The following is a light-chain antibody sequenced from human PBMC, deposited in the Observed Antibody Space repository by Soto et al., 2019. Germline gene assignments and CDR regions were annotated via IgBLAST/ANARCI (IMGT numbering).Light chain of an antibody. J-gene: IGKJ3*01. Sequence: EIVLTQSPGTLSLSPGERATLSCRASQSVSSSYLAWYQQKPGQAPRLLIYGASSRATGIPGRFSGSGSGTGCTLTISRLEPEDFAVYYCQQYGRSPFTFGPGTKVDIK. CDR2: GAS. CDR1: QSVSSSY. V-gene: IGKV3-20*01. CDR3: QQYGRSPFT.